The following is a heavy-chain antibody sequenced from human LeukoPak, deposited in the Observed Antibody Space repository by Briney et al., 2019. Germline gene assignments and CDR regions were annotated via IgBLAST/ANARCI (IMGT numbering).Heavy chain of an antibody. CDR3: ARDWGYSYGSDYYMDV. CDR2: IYTSGST. V-gene: IGHV4-61*02. D-gene: IGHD5-18*01. CDR1: GGSISSGSYY. J-gene: IGHJ6*03. Sequence: SQTLSLTCTVSGGSISSGSYYWSWIRQPAGKGLEWIGRIYTSGSTNYNPSLKSRVTISVDTSKNQFSLKLSSVTAADTAVYYCARDWGYSYGSDYYMDVWGKGTTVTVSS.